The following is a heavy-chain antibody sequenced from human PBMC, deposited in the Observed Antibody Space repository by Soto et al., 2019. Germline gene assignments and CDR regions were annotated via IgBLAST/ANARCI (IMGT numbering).Heavy chain of an antibody. V-gene: IGHV3-30*04. Sequence: QVQLVESGGGVVQPGRSLRLSCAASGFVFGNYAMHWVRQAPGKGPEWMTVIGHDGINKYYADSVRGRFTISRDDSKNTLYLQMNSLRVEDSAVYYFAIDPVPGAPDYFDCWGQGTLVTVSS. J-gene: IGHJ4*02. CDR3: AIDPVPGAPDYFDC. D-gene: IGHD4-17*01. CDR1: GFVFGNYA. CDR2: IGHDGINK.